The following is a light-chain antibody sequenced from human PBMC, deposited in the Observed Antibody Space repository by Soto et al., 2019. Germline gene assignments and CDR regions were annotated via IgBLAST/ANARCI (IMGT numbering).Light chain of an antibody. CDR3: QHYNNWPYT. V-gene: IGKV3-15*01. J-gene: IGKJ2*01. CDR2: RAS. Sequence: EIVMTQSPATLSVSPGERATLSCRASQDINSHLAWYQQKPAQAPRLLISRASTRATGFPSRFSGSGSGTEFTLTISSLQSEDSAVYYCQHYNNWPYTFGPGTKLEIK. CDR1: QDINSH.